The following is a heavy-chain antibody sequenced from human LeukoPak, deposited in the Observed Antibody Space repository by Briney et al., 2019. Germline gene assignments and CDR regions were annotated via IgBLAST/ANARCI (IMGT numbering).Heavy chain of an antibody. CDR1: GFTFSNYG. V-gene: IGHV3-33*01. CDR2: IWYDGNNK. J-gene: IGHJ4*02. D-gene: IGHD6-19*01. CDR3: ARGGLGSAFDN. Sequence: PGGSLRLSCAASGFTFSNYGMHWVRQAPGKGLEWVALIWYDGNNKYYADSVKGRFTISRDNSKNTLYLQINSLRTDDTAVFYCARGGLGSAFDNWGQGTLVTVSS.